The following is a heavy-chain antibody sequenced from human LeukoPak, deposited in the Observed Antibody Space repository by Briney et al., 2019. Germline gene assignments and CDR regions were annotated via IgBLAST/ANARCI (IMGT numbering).Heavy chain of an antibody. CDR3: ARVRAARPDY. Sequence: SQTLSLTCTVSGGCISSGGYYWSWIRQPPGKGLEWIGYIHHSGSTYYNPSLKSRVTTSVDRSKNQFSLKLSSVTAADTAVYYCARVRAARPDYWGQGTLVTVSS. D-gene: IGHD6-6*01. CDR2: IHHSGST. CDR1: GGCISSGGYY. J-gene: IGHJ4*02. V-gene: IGHV4-30-2*01.